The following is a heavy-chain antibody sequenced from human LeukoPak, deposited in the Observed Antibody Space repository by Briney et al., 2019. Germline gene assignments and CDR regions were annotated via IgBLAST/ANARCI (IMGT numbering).Heavy chain of an antibody. J-gene: IGHJ4*02. CDR3: AKTYGDYVFDY. V-gene: IGHV3-9*01. CDR1: GFTVSSNY. Sequence: GGSLRLSCAASGFTVSSNYMSWVRQAPGKGLEWVSGISWNSGSIGYADSVKGRFTISRDNAKNSLYLQMNSLRAEDTALYYCAKTYGDYVFDYWGQGTLVTVSS. D-gene: IGHD4-17*01. CDR2: ISWNSGSI.